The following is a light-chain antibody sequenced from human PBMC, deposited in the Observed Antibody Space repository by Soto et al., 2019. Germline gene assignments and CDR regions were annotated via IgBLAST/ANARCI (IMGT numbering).Light chain of an antibody. CDR1: QGISTF. J-gene: IGKJ5*01. Sequence: IHVTQPPAAVCVAMLDIDTITFQASQGISTFLAWYQQKPGKAHKVLIYESSLLQSGAPSRFSGSGSGTDFTLTISSLQPEDFTTYCCQHVKSPPISFGQGTRLAIK. CDR2: ESS. V-gene: IGKV1-9*01. CDR3: QHVKSPPIS.